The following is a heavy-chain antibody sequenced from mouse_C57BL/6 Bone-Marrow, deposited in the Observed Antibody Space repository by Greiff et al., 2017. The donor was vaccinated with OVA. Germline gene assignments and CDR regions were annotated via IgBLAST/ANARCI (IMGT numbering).Heavy chain of an antibody. CDR1: GYSITSGYY. J-gene: IGHJ3*01. Sequence: DVQLQESGPGLVKPSQSLSLTCSVTGYSITSGYYWNWIRQFPGNKLEWMVYISYDGSNNYNPSLKNRISITRDTSKNQFFLKLNSVTTEDTATYYCAREHYGRAWFAYWGQGTLVTVSA. CDR3: AREHYGRAWFAY. D-gene: IGHD1-1*01. V-gene: IGHV3-6*01. CDR2: ISYDGSN.